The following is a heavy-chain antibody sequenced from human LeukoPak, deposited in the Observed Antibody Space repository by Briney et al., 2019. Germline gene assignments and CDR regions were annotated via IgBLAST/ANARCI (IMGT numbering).Heavy chain of an antibody. J-gene: IGHJ4*02. V-gene: IGHV3-21*01. Sequence: GGPLRLSCAASGFTFSRYSMNWVRQAPGKGLEWVSLISSSGNYIYYADSVKGRFTVSRDNAKNSLVLRMTSLRVDDTAVYYCARDQREWFGELLSYYFDYWGQGTLVTVSS. D-gene: IGHD3-10*01. CDR1: GFTFSRYS. CDR2: ISSSGNYI. CDR3: ARDQREWFGELLSYYFDY.